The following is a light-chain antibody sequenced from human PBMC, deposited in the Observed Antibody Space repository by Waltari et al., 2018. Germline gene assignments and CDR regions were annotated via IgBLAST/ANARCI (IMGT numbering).Light chain of an antibody. CDR2: EDI. CDR1: ALSKKY. CDR3: YSTDFSGHDRV. V-gene: IGLV3-10*01. Sequence: SYELTQPPSVSVSPGQTARITCSGDALSKKYAYWYQQKSGQAPVLVIYEDIKRPTGIPGRFVGSSSGTTATLTISGAHVDDEADYYCYSTDFSGHDRVFGGGTKLTIL. J-gene: IGLJ3*02.